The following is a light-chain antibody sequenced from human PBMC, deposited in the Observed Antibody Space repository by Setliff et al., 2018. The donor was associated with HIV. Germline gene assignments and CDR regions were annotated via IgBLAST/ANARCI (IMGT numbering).Light chain of an antibody. V-gene: IGLV2-14*01. Sequence: ALTQPRSVSGSPGQSVTISCTGTTSDVGGYNFVSWYQHHPGKAPKLMIYEVYNRPSGVSNRFSGSKSGNTASLTISGLQAEDEADYYCSLYTSNSMYVFGIGTKVTVL. CDR2: EVY. CDR3: SLYTSNSMYV. J-gene: IGLJ1*01. CDR1: TSDVGGYNF.